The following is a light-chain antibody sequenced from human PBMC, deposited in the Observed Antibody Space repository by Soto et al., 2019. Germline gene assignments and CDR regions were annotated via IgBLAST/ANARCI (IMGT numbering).Light chain of an antibody. V-gene: IGKV3-11*01. J-gene: IGKJ4*01. CDR3: QQRSNCPLT. CDR2: DAS. Sequence: EIELTQSPSSLSLSPGERATLSCRASQSVSSYLAWYQQKPGKAPTLLIYDASNRATGIPARFSGSGSGTDFTLTISSLEPEDFAVYYCQQRSNCPLTFGGGTKVEIK. CDR1: QSVSSY.